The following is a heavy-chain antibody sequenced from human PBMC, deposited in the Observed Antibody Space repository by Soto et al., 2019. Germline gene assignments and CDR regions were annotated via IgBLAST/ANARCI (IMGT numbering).Heavy chain of an antibody. CDR2: ISGSGGST. J-gene: IGHJ5*02. D-gene: IGHD5-18*01. V-gene: IGHV3-23*01. CDR1: GFTFSSYA. Sequence: EVQLLESGGGLVQPGGSLRLSCAASGFTFSSYAMSWVRQAPGKGLEWVSAISGSGGSTYYADSVKGRFTISRDNSKNTLYLQMNSLRAEDTAVYYCAKGDLGDSYGYWHNWFDPWGQGTLVTVSS. CDR3: AKGDLGDSYGYWHNWFDP.